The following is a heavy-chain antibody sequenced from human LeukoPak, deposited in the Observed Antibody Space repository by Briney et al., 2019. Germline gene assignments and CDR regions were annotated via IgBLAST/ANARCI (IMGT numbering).Heavy chain of an antibody. CDR1: GGSISSYY. J-gene: IGHJ3*02. V-gene: IGHV4-59*01. CDR3: ARAAGGKGAFDI. Sequence: KTSETLSLTCTVSGGSISSYYWSWIRQPPGKGLEWIGYIYYSGSTNYDPSLKSRVTISVDTSTNQFSLKLSSVTAADTAVYYCARAAGGKGAFDIWGRGTMVTVSS. D-gene: IGHD2-8*02. CDR2: IYYSGST.